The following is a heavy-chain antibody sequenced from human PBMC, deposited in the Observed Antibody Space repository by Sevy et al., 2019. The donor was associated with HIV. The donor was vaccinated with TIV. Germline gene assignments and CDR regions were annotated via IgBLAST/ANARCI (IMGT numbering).Heavy chain of an antibody. Sequence: GESLKISCKGSGYSFTSYWIGWVRQMPGKGLEWMGIIYPGDSDTRYSPSFQGQVTISADKSISTAYLQWSSLKASDTAMYYCARSTYYYDSSGLDFDYWGQGTLVTVSS. V-gene: IGHV5-51*01. CDR1: GYSFTSYW. D-gene: IGHD3-22*01. CDR2: IYPGDSDT. CDR3: ARSTYYYDSSGLDFDY. J-gene: IGHJ4*02.